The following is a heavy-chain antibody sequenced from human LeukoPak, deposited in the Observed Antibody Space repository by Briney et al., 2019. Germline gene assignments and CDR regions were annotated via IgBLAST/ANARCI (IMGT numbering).Heavy chain of an antibody. Sequence: SETLSLTCAVYGGSFSGYYWSWIRQPPGKGLEWIGEINHSGSTNYNPSLKSRVTISVDTSKNQFSLKLSSVTAADTAVYYCARAVSGTEGYCSGGSCYVYWYFDLWGRGTLVTVSS. CDR3: ARAVSGTEGYCSGGSCYVYWYFDL. D-gene: IGHD2-15*01. J-gene: IGHJ2*01. CDR1: GGSFSGYY. CDR2: INHSGST. V-gene: IGHV4-34*01.